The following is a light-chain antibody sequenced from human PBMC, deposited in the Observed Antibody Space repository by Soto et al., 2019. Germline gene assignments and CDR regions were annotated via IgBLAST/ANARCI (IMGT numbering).Light chain of an antibody. CDR2: EVS. V-gene: IGLV2-8*01. Sequence: QSVLTQPPSASGSPGQSVTIACTGTRSDVGTYNYVSWYQQHPGKALKLIIYEVSKRPSGVPDRFSGSKSGNTASLTVSGLQAEDEADYYCSSYAGRNNFYVFGTVTKV. J-gene: IGLJ1*01. CDR1: RSDVGTYNY. CDR3: SSYAGRNNFYV.